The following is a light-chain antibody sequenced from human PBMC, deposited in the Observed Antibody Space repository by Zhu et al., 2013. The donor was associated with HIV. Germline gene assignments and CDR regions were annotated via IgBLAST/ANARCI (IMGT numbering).Light chain of an antibody. CDR2: EVS. CDR3: CSYAGSSTLV. CDR1: SGDVGGYNY. Sequence: QSALTQPASVSGSPGQSITISCTGTSGDVGGYNYVSWYQHHPGKAPKLMIHEVSKRPSGVSNRFSGSKSGNTASLTISGLQAEDEADYYCCSYAGSSTLVFGGGTKLTVL. V-gene: IGLV2-23*02. J-gene: IGLJ2*01.